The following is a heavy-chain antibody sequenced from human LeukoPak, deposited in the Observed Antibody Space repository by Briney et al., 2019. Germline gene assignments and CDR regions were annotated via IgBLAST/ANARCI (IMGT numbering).Heavy chain of an antibody. Sequence: PGGSLRLSCAASGFTFDDYAMHWVRQAPGKGLEWVSLISWDGGSTYYADSVKGRFTISRDNSKNSLYLQMNSLRAEDTALYYCAKDIDTYYYGSGKNYGMDVWGQGTTVTVSS. CDR1: GFTFDDYA. CDR2: ISWDGGST. V-gene: IGHV3-43D*03. D-gene: IGHD3-10*01. CDR3: AKDIDTYYYGSGKNYGMDV. J-gene: IGHJ6*02.